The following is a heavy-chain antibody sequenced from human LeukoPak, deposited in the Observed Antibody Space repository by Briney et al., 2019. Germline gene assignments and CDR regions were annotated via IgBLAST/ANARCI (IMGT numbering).Heavy chain of an antibody. CDR2: IYSSGNT. V-gene: IGHV4-59*08. D-gene: IGHD3-10*01. Sequence: PSETLSLTCTVSGGSISSYFWSWIRQPPGKGLEWIGYIYSSGNTNYNPSLKSRVTISVDRSKNQFSLKLSSVTAADTAVYHCARLWYYGSGSPTLDYWGQGTLVTVSS. CDR3: ARLWYYGSGSPTLDY. CDR1: GGSISSYF. J-gene: IGHJ4*02.